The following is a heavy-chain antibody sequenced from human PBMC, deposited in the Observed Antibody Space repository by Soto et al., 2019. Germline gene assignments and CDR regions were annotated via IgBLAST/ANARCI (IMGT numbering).Heavy chain of an antibody. CDR2: IYYSGST. Sequence: SETLSLTCTVYGGSISSYYWSWIRQPPGKGLEWIGYIYYSGSTNYNPSLKSRVTISVDTSKNQFSLKLSSVTAADTAVYYCARRYGLGSFDYWGQGTLVTVSS. CDR1: GGSISSYY. D-gene: IGHD3-10*01. J-gene: IGHJ4*02. CDR3: ARRYGLGSFDY. V-gene: IGHV4-59*08.